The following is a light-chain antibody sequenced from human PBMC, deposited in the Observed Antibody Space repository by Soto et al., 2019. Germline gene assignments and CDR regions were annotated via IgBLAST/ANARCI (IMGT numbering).Light chain of an antibody. CDR3: QQYGNSPHT. V-gene: IGKV3-20*01. CDR1: QSVSSNY. Sequence: EIVLTQSPGTLSLSPGERATLSCRASQSVSSNYLAWYQQKPGQAPRLLIYAASSRATDIPDRFSGSGSGTDFTLTISRLAPEDSAVYACQQYGNSPHTFGQGTKLEIK. CDR2: AAS. J-gene: IGKJ2*01.